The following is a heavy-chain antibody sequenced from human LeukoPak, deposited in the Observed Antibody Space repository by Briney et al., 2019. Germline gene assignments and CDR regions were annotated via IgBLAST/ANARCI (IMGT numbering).Heavy chain of an antibody. CDR2: ISYDGSNK. J-gene: IGHJ4*02. V-gene: IGHV3-30*03. CDR1: GFTFSSYG. D-gene: IGHD3-22*01. CDR3: ARDSSGLADY. Sequence: GGSLRLSCAASGFTFSSYGMHWVRQAPGKGLEWVAVISYDGSNKYYADSVKGRFTISRDNSKNTLYLQMNSLRAEDTAVYYCARDSSGLADYWGQGTLVTVSS.